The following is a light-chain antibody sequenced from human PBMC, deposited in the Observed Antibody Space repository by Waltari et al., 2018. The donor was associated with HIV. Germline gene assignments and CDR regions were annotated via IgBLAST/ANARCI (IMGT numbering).Light chain of an antibody. CDR3: QQYNDWPQT. V-gene: IGKV3D-15*01. CDR1: QSDTHNLVRFQQSVTSN. J-gene: IGKJ1*01. Sequence: EIVMTQSPATLYVSARERVTLTCRASQSDTHNLVRFQQSVTSNLAWYQQKPGQAPRLLIYAAATRVTGIPARFSGSGSGTEFTLTISSLQSEDFAVYYCQQYNDWPQTFGQGTKVEIK. CDR2: AAA.